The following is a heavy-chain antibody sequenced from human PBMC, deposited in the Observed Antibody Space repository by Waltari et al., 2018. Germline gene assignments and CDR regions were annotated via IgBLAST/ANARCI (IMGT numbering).Heavy chain of an antibody. CDR1: GFAFGRFG. Sequence: QVQLVESGGGVVQPGRALRLSCAASGFAFGRFGMHWVGQAQGKGLEWVAVIWHEGSNEYYVDSVKGRFTISRDNSKNTLYLQMNSLRAEDSAVYYCASQSTTLFDYWGQGTLVTVSS. CDR2: IWHEGSNE. D-gene: IGHD2-15*01. J-gene: IGHJ4*02. V-gene: IGHV3-33*01. CDR3: ASQSTTLFDY.